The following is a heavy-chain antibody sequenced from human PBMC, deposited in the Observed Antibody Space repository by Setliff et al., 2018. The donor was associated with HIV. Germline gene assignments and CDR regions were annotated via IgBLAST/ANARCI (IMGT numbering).Heavy chain of an antibody. D-gene: IGHD5-12*01. CDR3: ARGGGYSGYDGTLDY. Sequence: ASVKVSCKASGYNFNSHGITWVRQAPGRGLEWVGWSDYNGATNSAQKFRDRVTLTTDTSTTTAYMELRSLRSDDTAVYYCARGGGYSGYDGTLDYWGQGTQVTVSS. J-gene: IGHJ4*02. CDR1: GYNFNSHG. V-gene: IGHV1-18*01. CDR2: SDYNGAT.